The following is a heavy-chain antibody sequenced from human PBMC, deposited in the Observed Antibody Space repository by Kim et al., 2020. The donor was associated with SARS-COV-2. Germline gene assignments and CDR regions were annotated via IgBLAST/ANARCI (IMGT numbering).Heavy chain of an antibody. Sequence: GGSLRLSCAASGFTVSSNYMSWVRQAPGKGLEWVSVIYSGGSTYYADSVKGRFTISRDNSKNTLYLQMNSLRAEDTAVYYCARDYDILTGQDEAYWGQGTLVTVSS. CDR3: ARDYDILTGQDEAY. CDR2: IYSGGST. J-gene: IGHJ4*02. CDR1: GFTVSSNY. D-gene: IGHD3-9*01. V-gene: IGHV3-66*02.